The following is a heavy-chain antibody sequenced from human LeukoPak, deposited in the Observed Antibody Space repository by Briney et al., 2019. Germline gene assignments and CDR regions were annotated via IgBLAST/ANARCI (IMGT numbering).Heavy chain of an antibody. CDR1: GGSISRHY. V-gene: IGHV4-59*11. CDR2: ILNGGKT. J-gene: IGHJ4*02. Sequence: AETLSLTCSVSGGSISRHYWSWVRQPPGKGLEWIGNILNGGKTNYYPSLKRRVTIEGDTSKNQISLKRISVTDADTAVYYCARSPDSDRLDYWGQGTLVTVSS. CDR3: ARSPDSDRLDY. D-gene: IGHD3-22*01.